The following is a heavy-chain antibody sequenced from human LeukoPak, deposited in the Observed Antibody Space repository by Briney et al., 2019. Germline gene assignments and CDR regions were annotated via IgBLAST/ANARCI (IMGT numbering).Heavy chain of an antibody. CDR3: ARDSRRILPSE. CDR2: IYSGGST. J-gene: IGHJ4*02. Sequence: ETLSLTCSVSGGSVSSYYWSWIRHSPGKGLEWVSVIYSGGSTYYADSVKGRFTISRDNSKNTLYLQMNSLRAEDTAVYYCARDSRRILPSEWGQGTLVTVSS. D-gene: IGHD2-15*01. CDR1: GGSVSSYY. V-gene: IGHV3-66*01.